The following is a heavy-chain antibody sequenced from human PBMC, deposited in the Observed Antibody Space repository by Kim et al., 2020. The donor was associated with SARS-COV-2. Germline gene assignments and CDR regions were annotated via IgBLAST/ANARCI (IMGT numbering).Heavy chain of an antibody. Sequence: ETLSLTCAVYSGSFGGHSWSWIRQPPGMGLEWSGDINDSGSANYNPSLKSRLTLSVDTSKNQFSLRLKSVTAADTAIYYCARRPSGFALWGPGTPGTV. CDR3: ARRPSGFAL. CDR2: INDSGSA. CDR1: SGSFGGHS. J-gene: IGHJ1*01. D-gene: IGHD1-1*01. V-gene: IGHV4-34*01.